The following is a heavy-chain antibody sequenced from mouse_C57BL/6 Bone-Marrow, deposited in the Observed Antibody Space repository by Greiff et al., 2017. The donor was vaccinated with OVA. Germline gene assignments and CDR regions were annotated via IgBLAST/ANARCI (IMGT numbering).Heavy chain of an antibody. J-gene: IGHJ3*01. CDR3: ARWFPFAY. CDR1: GYTFTSYD. V-gene: IGHV1-85*01. CDR2: IYPRGGGT. D-gene: IGHD2-2*01. Sequence: QVQLKESGPELVKPGASVKLSCKASGYTFTSYDINWVKQRPGQGLEWIGWIYPRGGGTKYNEKFKGKATLTVDTSSSTAYMERHSQTAEDYAVGGCARWFPFAYWGQGTLVTVSA.